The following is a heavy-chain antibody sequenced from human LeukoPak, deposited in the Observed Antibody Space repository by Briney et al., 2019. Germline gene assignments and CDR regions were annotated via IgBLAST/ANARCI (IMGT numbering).Heavy chain of an antibody. CDR2: IKLDGSEK. D-gene: IGHD3-3*01. V-gene: IGHV3-7*03. J-gene: IGHJ5*01. CDR3: ARDQYDTWSRRGNFDS. CDR1: GFTFGKYW. Sequence: GGSLRLSCVGSGFTFGKYWMSWVRQALGKGLEWVANIKLDGSEKNYVDSVKGRFTISRDNTKNSLYLQMNSLRAEDTAVFYCARDQYDTWSRRGNFDSWGQGTLVIVSS.